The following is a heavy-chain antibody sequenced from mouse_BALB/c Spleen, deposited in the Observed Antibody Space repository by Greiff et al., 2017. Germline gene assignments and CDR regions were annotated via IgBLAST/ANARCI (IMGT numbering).Heavy chain of an antibody. CDR3: ARETTGGYYFDY. J-gene: IGHJ2*01. D-gene: IGHD1-1*01. V-gene: IGHV1-9*01. CDR2: ILPGSGST. Sequence: VQLQQSGAELMKPGASVKISCKATGYTFSSYWIEWVKQRPGHGLEWIGEILPGSGSTNYNEKFKGKATFTEDTSSNTAYMQLSSLTSEDSAVYYCARETTGGYYFDYWGQGTTLTVSS. CDR1: GYTFSSYW.